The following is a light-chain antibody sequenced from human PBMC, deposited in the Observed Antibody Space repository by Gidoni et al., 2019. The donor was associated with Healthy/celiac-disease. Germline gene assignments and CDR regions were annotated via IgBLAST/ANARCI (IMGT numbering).Light chain of an antibody. CDR2: GAS. Sequence: EIVLTQSPGTLSLTPGERATLSCRASQSVSSSYLAWYQQKPGQAPRLLIYGASSRATGIPDRFSGSRSGTDFTLTISRLEPEDFAVYYCQQYGRTFGPGTKVDIK. V-gene: IGKV3-20*01. CDR3: QQYGRT. CDR1: QSVSSSY. J-gene: IGKJ3*01.